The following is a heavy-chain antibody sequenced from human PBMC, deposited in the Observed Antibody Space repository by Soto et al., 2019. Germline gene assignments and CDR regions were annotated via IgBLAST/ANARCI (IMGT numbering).Heavy chain of an antibody. J-gene: IGHJ4*02. Sequence: QVQLQESGPGLVRPSGTVYLTCAVSGVSISSYNWLSWVRQPPGKALEWIGEIHHSGSTNYNPSLKSRVTMSVVPSKDLFSLTLNSVTAADTAFYYCARDQGSPPVDWGQGTLVSVSS. D-gene: IGHD6-13*01. CDR2: IHHSGST. CDR3: ARDQGSPPVD. CDR1: GVSISSYNW. V-gene: IGHV4-4*02.